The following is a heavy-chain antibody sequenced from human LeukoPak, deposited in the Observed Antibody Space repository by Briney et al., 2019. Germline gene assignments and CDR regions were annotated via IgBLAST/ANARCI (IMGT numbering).Heavy chain of an antibody. CDR3: ARDKGQYGSGTRGFTWFDP. J-gene: IGHJ5*02. CDR2: TRGST. CDR1: GGSISSSNYY. Sequence: TSETLSLTCIVSGGSISSSNYYWGWIRQSPGKGLEWIGSTRGSTYYNPSLKSRAIVSSDMSKNQFSLMLNSATAADTAVYYCARDKGQYGSGTRGFTWFDPWGQGTLVTVSS. D-gene: IGHD3-10*01. V-gene: IGHV4-39*07.